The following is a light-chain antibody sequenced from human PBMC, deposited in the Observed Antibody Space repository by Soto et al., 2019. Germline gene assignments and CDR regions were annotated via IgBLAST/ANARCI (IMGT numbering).Light chain of an antibody. CDR3: MQGSRSSP. V-gene: IGKV2-24*01. CDR1: QSIVHSDGNTY. CDR2: KIS. Sequence: DIVMTQTPLSSPVTLGQPASISCRSSQSIVHSDGNTYLGWLQQRPGQPPSLVIYKISNRFSGCRDSYSGSGAATDLPLKIIRGGAGGVGVYFFMQGSRSSPLGQGTKLEL. J-gene: IGKJ2*01.